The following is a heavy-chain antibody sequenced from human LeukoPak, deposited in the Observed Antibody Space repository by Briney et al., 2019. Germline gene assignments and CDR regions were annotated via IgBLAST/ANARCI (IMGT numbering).Heavy chain of an antibody. CDR1: GYTFLSYG. Sequence: ASVKVSCKASGYTFLSYGITWVRQAPGQGLEWLGWISTYNGKTKYTQKLQGRVTMTTDTSTSTAYMELRSLRSDDTAVYYCARANSLAVAGSVYDYYYYMDVWGKGTTVTISS. V-gene: IGHV1-18*01. CDR2: ISTYNGKT. J-gene: IGHJ6*03. D-gene: IGHD6-19*01. CDR3: ARANSLAVAGSVYDYYYYMDV.